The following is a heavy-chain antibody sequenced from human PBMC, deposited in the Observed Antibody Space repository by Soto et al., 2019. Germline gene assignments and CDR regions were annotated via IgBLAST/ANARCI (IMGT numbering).Heavy chain of an antibody. CDR1: GFTFSSYG. V-gene: IGHV3-30*18. Sequence: QVQLVESGGGVVQPGRSLRLSCAASGFTFSSYGMHWVRQAPGKGLEWVAVISYDGSNKYYADSVKGRFTISRDNSKNTLYLQMNSLRAEDTAVYYCAKDSDGDYGPLDYGGQGTLVTVSA. D-gene: IGHD4-17*01. CDR2: ISYDGSNK. CDR3: AKDSDGDYGPLDY. J-gene: IGHJ4*02.